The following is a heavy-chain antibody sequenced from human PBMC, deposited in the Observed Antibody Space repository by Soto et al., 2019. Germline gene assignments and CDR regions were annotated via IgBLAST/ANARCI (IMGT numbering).Heavy chain of an antibody. CDR2: ISAYNGNT. CDR1: GYTFTSYG. J-gene: IGHJ4*02. CDR3: ASTSTGDILTVYYYY. D-gene: IGHD3-9*01. Sequence: QVQLVQSGAEVKKPGASVKVSCKASGYTFTSYGISWVRQAPGQGLEWMGWISAYNGNTNYAQKLQGRVTMTTDTSTSTAYMELRSLRSADTAVYYCASTSTGDILTVYYYYWGQGTLVTVSS. V-gene: IGHV1-18*04.